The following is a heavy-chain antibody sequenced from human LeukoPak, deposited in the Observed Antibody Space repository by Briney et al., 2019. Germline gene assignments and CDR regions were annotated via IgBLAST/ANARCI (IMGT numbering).Heavy chain of an antibody. CDR2: IYYSVST. Sequence: SETLSLTCTVSGGSIRSYYWSWVRQPPGKGLEWIGYIYYSVSTNYSPSLKSRVAISVETSRNQFSLKVNSVTASDTGVYYCARVGGYPLSAFDIWGQGTMVTVSS. CDR1: GGSIRSYY. D-gene: IGHD3-22*01. V-gene: IGHV4-59*08. CDR3: ARVGGYPLSAFDI. J-gene: IGHJ3*02.